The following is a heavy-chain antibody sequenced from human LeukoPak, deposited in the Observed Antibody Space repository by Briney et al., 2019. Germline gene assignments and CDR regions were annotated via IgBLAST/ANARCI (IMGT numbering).Heavy chain of an antibody. CDR3: AKGLLWFGELTDFDY. Sequence: GGSLRLSCAASGFTFSSYAMSWVRQAPGKGLEWVSAISGSGGSTYYADSVRGRFTISRDNSKNTLYLQMNSLRAEGTAVYYCAKGLLWFGELTDFDYWGQGTLVTVSS. V-gene: IGHV3-23*01. CDR1: GFTFSSYA. J-gene: IGHJ4*02. D-gene: IGHD3-10*01. CDR2: ISGSGGST.